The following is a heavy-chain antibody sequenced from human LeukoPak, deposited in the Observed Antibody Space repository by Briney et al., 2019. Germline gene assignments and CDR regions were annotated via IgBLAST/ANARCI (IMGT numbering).Heavy chain of an antibody. V-gene: IGHV4-34*01. CDR1: GGSFSGYY. D-gene: IGHD3-9*01. Sequence: SETLSLTCAVYGGSFSGYYWTWIRQSPGKRLEWIGSIYYSGSTYYNPSLKSRVTISVDTSKNQFSLKLSSVTAADTAVYYCARRGRFDWLLPDYWGQGTLVTVSS. CDR3: ARRGRFDWLLPDY. J-gene: IGHJ4*02. CDR2: IYYSGST.